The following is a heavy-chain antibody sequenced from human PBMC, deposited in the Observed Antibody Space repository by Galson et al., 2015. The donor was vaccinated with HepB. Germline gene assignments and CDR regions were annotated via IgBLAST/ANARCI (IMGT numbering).Heavy chain of an antibody. CDR2: VSISSTYI. CDR3: VRAAVSMYPGQKTPFDI. D-gene: IGHD2/OR15-2a*01. Sequence: SLRLSCAASGFTFSPYTLNWVRQAPGKGLEWVSSVSISSTYIWYADSLKGRFTISRDNAKNSLHLQMNSLRAEDTAVYYCVRAAVSMYPGQKTPFDIWGQGTLVTVSS. V-gene: IGHV3-21*01. J-gene: IGHJ3*02. CDR1: GFTFSPYT.